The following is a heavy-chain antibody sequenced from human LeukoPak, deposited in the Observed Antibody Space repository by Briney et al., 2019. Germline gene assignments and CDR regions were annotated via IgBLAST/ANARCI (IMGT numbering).Heavy chain of an antibody. CDR2: IVVGGGNT. CDR1: GFTFTSSA. V-gene: IGHV1-58*02. Sequence: GTSVKVSCKASGFTFTSSAMQWVRQARGQRLEWIGWIVVGGGNTNYAQKFQERVTITRDMSTSTAYMELSSLRSEDTAVYYCAAGPSYDFWSGYDFDYWGQGTLVTVSS. D-gene: IGHD3-3*01. CDR3: AAGPSYDFWSGYDFDY. J-gene: IGHJ4*02.